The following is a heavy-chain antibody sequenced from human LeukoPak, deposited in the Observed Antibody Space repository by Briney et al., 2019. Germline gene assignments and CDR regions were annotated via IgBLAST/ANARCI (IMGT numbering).Heavy chain of an antibody. Sequence: ASVKVSCKVSGYTFTELSMHWVRQAPGKGLEWMGGFDPEDGETIYAQKFQSRVTMTEDTSTDTAYMELNSLRSEDTAVYYCATPYSSSGTGFDYWGQGTLVTVSS. J-gene: IGHJ4*02. CDR2: FDPEDGET. D-gene: IGHD6-13*01. V-gene: IGHV1-24*01. CDR3: ATPYSSSGTGFDY. CDR1: GYTFTELS.